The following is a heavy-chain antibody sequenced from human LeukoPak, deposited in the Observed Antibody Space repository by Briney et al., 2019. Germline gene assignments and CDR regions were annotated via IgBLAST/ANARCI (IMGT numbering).Heavy chain of an antibody. CDR3: ARDHDFWSGPYYGMDV. J-gene: IGHJ6*02. D-gene: IGHD3-3*01. CDR1: GYTFTDYY. V-gene: IGHV1-2*02. CDR2: INPNSGGT. Sequence: ASVKVSCKASGYTFTDYYMHWVRQAPGQGLEWMGWINPNSGGTNYAQKFQGRVTMTRDTSISTAYMELSRLRSDDTAVYYCARDHDFWSGPYYGMDVWGQGTTVTVSS.